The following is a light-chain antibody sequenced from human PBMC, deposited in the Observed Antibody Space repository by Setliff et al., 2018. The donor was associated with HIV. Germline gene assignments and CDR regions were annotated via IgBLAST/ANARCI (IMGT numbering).Light chain of an antibody. J-gene: IGLJ1*01. CDR1: SSDVGGYNY. Sequence: QSALAQPASVSGSPGQSIPVSCTGTSSDVGGYNYVSWFQQHPGKAPKLMIYDVTNRPSGVSNRFSGSKSGNTASLTISGLQAEDEADYYCSSYTSSGTPVFGTGTKVTVL. CDR3: SSYTSSGTPV. CDR2: DVT. V-gene: IGLV2-14*03.